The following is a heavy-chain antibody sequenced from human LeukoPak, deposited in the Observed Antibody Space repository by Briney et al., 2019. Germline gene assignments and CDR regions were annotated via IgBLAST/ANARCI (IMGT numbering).Heavy chain of an antibody. CDR1: GGSFSGYY. J-gene: IGHJ4*02. CDR3: ARGGLTMVRGIGDY. Sequence: SETLSLTCAVYGGSFSGYYWSWIRQPPGKGLEWIGEINHSGSTNYNPSLKSRVTISVDTSKNQFSLKLSSVTAADTAVYYCARGGLTMVRGIGDYWGQGTLVTVSS. V-gene: IGHV4-34*01. D-gene: IGHD3-10*01. CDR2: INHSGST.